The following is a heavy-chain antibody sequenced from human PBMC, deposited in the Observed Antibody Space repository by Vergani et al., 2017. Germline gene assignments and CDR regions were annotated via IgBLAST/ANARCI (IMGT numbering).Heavy chain of an antibody. Sequence: QVQLVQSRAEVKKPGASVKVSCKASGYTFTGYYMHWVRHAPGQGLEWMGRINTNSGGTNYAQKFQGRVTMTRYTSISTAYMELSRLRSDDTAVYYCARDVYDFWSGYYALRYWGQGTLVTVSS. D-gene: IGHD3-3*01. CDR1: GYTFTGYY. V-gene: IGHV1-2*06. CDR3: ARDVYDFWSGYYALRY. J-gene: IGHJ4*02. CDR2: INTNSGGT.